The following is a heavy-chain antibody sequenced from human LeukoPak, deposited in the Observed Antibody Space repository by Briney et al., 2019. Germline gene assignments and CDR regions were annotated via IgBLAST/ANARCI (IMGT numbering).Heavy chain of an antibody. CDR3: ARIITGDLDY. CDR2: IYSGGST. J-gene: IGHJ4*02. V-gene: IGHV3-66*01. Sequence: PGGSLRLSCAASGFTVRSNYMSWVRQAPGKGLEWVSVIYSGGSTNYADSVKGRCTISRDNSKNTVYLQMNSLRGEDTAVYYCARIITGDLDYWGQGTQVTVSS. CDR1: GFTVRSNY. D-gene: IGHD7-27*01.